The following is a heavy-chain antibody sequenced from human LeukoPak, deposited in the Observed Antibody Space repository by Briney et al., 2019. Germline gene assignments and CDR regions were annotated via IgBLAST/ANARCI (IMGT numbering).Heavy chain of an antibody. CDR2: IGGRGGST. D-gene: IGHD5-24*01. J-gene: IGHJ4*02. CDR3: AKNDGYSYWYFDY. V-gene: IGHV3-23*01. CDR1: GFRFSDFT. Sequence: GGSLRLSCAASGFRFSDFTMTWVRQAPGKGPEWVSAIGGRGGSTWYADSVKGRFTISRDNSKNTLFLQMNSLRAEDTAVYYCAKNDGYSYWYFDYWGQGTLVTVSS.